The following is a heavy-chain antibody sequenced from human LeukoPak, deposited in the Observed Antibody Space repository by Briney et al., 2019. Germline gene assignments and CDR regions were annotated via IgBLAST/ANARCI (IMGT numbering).Heavy chain of an antibody. CDR1: GFTFSSYW. CDR3: ARDHYYGSGSYSDY. CDR2: VKQDGSEK. Sequence: GGSLRLSCAASGFTFSSYWMSWVRQAPGKGLEWVANVKQDGSEKYYVDSVKGRFAISRDNAKNSLYLQMNSLRAEDTAVYYCARDHYYGSGSYSDYWGQGTLVTVSS. V-gene: IGHV3-7*01. J-gene: IGHJ4*02. D-gene: IGHD3-10*01.